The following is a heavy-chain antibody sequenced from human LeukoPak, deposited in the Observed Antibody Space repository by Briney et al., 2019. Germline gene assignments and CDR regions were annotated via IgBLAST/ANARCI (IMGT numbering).Heavy chain of an antibody. V-gene: IGHV1-24*01. Sequence: ASVKVSCKVSGYTLTELSMHWVRQAPGKGLEWMGGFDPEDGETIYAQKFQGRVTMTEDTSTDTAYMELSSLRSEDTAVYCCATGRHYYDSSGYYDYWGQGTLVTVSS. D-gene: IGHD3-22*01. CDR1: GYTLTELS. CDR3: ATGRHYYDSSGYYDY. CDR2: FDPEDGET. J-gene: IGHJ4*02.